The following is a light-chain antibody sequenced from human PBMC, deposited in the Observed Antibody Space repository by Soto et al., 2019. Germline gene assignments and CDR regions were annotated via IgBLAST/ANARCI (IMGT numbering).Light chain of an antibody. J-gene: IGKJ1*01. CDR3: QQYNNWART. Sequence: EIVMTQSPATLSVSPGERATLSCRASQSLSSNLAWYQQKPGQAPRLVIYGASTRATGIPARFSGSGSDTEFTLTISSLQSEDFAVYYCQQYNNWARTFGQGTKVEIK. V-gene: IGKV3-15*01. CDR2: GAS. CDR1: QSLSSN.